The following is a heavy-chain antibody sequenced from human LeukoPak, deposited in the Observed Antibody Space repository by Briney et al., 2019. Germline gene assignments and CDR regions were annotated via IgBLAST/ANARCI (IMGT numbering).Heavy chain of an antibody. D-gene: IGHD1-14*01. Sequence: SETLSLTCTVSGGPISSGGYYWSWIRQHPGKGLQWIGYIYYSGSTYYNPSLKSRVTISVDTSKNQFSLKLSSVTAADTAVYYCARVYVYPDNWFDPWGQGTLVTVSS. J-gene: IGHJ5*02. CDR2: IYYSGST. V-gene: IGHV4-31*03. CDR1: GGPISSGGYY. CDR3: ARVYVYPDNWFDP.